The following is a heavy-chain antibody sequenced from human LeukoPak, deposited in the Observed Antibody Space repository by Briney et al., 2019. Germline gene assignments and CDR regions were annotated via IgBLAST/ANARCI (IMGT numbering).Heavy chain of an antibody. CDR3: AQSLGSSNWIGNWFDP. D-gene: IGHD6-13*01. CDR2: IYYTGTT. CDR1: NGSISSFY. J-gene: IGHJ5*02. V-gene: IGHV4-59*08. Sequence: SETLSLTCTVSNGSISSFYWTWIRQPPGKGLEWIGYIYYTGTTDYNPSLKSRVTISVDTSKNQFSLKLSSVTAADTAVYYCAQSLGSSNWIGNWFDPWGQGTLVTVSS.